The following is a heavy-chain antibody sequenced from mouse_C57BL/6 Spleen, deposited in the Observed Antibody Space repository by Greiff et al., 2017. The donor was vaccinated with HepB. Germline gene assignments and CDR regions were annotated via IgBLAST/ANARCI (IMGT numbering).Heavy chain of an antibody. CDR3: AREAIYDGNYGFAD. CDR1: GYTFTSYW. Sequence: VQLQQPGAELVKPGASVKLSCKASGYTFTSYWMHWVKQRPGQGLEWIGMIHPNSGSTNYNEKFKSKATLTVDKSSSTAYMQLSSLTSEDSAVYYCAREAIYDGNYGFADWGQGTLVTVSA. D-gene: IGHD2-3*01. CDR2: IHPNSGST. J-gene: IGHJ3*01. V-gene: IGHV1-64*01.